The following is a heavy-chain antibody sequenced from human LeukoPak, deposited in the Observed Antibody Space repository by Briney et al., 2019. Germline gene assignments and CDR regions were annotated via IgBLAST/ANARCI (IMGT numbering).Heavy chain of an antibody. J-gene: IGHJ3*01. CDR2: IHSSGST. CDR3: ARDWGSGWSLDASDV. CDR1: DGSISGHY. V-gene: IGHV4-59*11. D-gene: IGHD6-19*01. Sequence: SETLSLTCTVSDGSISGHYCCWIHQTPGKGLEWIGYIHSSGSTKFNSSLRSRVTISVDTSKNQFSLNLRSVTTADTAVYFCARDWGSGWSLDASDVWGPGTVVIVSS.